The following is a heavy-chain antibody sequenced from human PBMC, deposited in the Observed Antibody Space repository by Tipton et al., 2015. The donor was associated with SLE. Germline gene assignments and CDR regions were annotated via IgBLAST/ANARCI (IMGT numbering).Heavy chain of an antibody. Sequence: LRLSCTVSGGSISSGGYYCSWIRQPPGKGLEWIGYIHSSGRTYYNPSLKSRVSISIDTSKSQFSLKLTSVTAADTAVYYCARGAELLWFGEWGQGTLVTVST. J-gene: IGHJ4*02. CDR2: IHSSGRT. D-gene: IGHD3-10*01. CDR1: GGSISSGGYY. CDR3: ARGAELLWFGE. V-gene: IGHV4-31*02.